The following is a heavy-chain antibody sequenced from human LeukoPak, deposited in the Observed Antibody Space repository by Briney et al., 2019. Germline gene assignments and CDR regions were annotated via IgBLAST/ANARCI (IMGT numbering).Heavy chain of an antibody. Sequence: GSVKVSCKVSGYTLTELSMHWVRQAPGKGLEWMGGFDPEDGETIYAQKFQGRVTMTEDTSTDTAYMELSSLRSEDTAVYYCATDAKDLRFLEGAFDIWGQGTTVTVSS. CDR2: FDPEDGET. CDR3: ATDAKDLRFLEGAFDI. D-gene: IGHD3-3*01. CDR1: GYTLTELS. J-gene: IGHJ3*02. V-gene: IGHV1-24*01.